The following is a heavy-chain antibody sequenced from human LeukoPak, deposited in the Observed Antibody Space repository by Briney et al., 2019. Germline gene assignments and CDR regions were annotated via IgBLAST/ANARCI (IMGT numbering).Heavy chain of an antibody. CDR1: GFNVDDHA. Sequence: GGSLRLSCAASGFNVDDHAMHWVRQAPGGGLQWVSLVSGDGSVTHYADSVKGRFTASRDNNKNSLYLQMESLTTEDTAFYYCAKDQYTSGWFTWFDFWGRGTLVTVSS. J-gene: IGHJ4*02. V-gene: IGHV3-43*02. CDR2: VSGDGSVT. D-gene: IGHD6-19*01. CDR3: AKDQYTSGWFTWFDF.